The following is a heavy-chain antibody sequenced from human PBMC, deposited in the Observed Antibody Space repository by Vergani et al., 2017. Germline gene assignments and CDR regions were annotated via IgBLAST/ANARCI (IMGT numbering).Heavy chain of an antibody. V-gene: IGHV3-7*03. CDR2: IKQDGSEK. J-gene: IGHJ6*02. CDR1: GFTFSSYW. Sequence: EVQLVESGGGLVQPGGSLRLSCAASGFTFSSYWMSWVRQAPGKGLEWVANIKQDGSEKYYVDSVKGRFTISRDNAKNSLYLQMNSLRAEDTAMYYCARVVGGVGATKRPGLGYYYDGMDVWGQGTTVTVSS. CDR3: ARVVGGVGATKRPGLGYYYDGMDV. D-gene: IGHD1-26*01.